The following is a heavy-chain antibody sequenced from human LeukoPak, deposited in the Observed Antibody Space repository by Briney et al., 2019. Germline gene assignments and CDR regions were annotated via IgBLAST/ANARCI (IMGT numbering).Heavy chain of an antibody. D-gene: IGHD2-21*02. CDR1: GFTFSSYA. CDR3: ASSYCGGDCYHSHFDY. CDR2: ISYDGSNK. Sequence: GRSLRLSCAASGFTFSSYAMHWVRQAPGKGLEWVAVISYDGSNKYYADSVKGRFTISRDNSKNMLYLQMNSLRAEDTAVYYCASSYCGGDCYHSHFDYWGQGTLVTVSS. J-gene: IGHJ4*02. V-gene: IGHV3-30*04.